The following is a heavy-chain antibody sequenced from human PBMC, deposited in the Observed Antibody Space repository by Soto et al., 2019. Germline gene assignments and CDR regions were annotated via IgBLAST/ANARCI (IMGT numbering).Heavy chain of an antibody. V-gene: IGHV3-33*06. CDR3: AKDQGSSWYEIDY. CDR2: IWYDGFNK. Sequence: GGSLRLSCAASGFTFSSYGMHWVRQAPGKGLEWVAVIWYDGFNKYYADSVKGRFTISRDNSKNTLYLQMNSLRAEDTAVYYCAKDQGSSWYEIDYWGQGTLVTVSS. D-gene: IGHD6-13*01. J-gene: IGHJ4*02. CDR1: GFTFSSYG.